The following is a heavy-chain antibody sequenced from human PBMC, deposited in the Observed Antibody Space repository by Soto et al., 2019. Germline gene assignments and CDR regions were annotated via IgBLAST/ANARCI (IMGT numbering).Heavy chain of an antibody. CDR2: IKNDGSEK. Sequence: GGSLRLSCTASGFTFSSYWMSWVRQAPGKGLEWVANIKNDGSEKYYVDSVKGRFTISRDNAKNSLYLQMNSLRAEDTAVYYCARAVRYSYGVHFDYWGQGTLVTVSS. CDR3: ARAVRYSYGVHFDY. V-gene: IGHV3-7*05. D-gene: IGHD5-18*01. J-gene: IGHJ4*02. CDR1: GFTFSSYW.